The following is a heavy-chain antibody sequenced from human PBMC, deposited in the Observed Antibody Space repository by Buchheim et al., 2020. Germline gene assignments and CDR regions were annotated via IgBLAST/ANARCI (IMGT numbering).Heavy chain of an antibody. Sequence: QVQLVQSGAEVKKPGASVKVSCKASGYTFTNYYLHWVRQAPGQGLEWMGIINPSGGSTSYAQKFQGRVTMTRDTSTSTVYMELSSLRSVDTAVYYCARDLYCSGGRCSFYFDYWGQGTL. J-gene: IGHJ4*02. CDR3: ARDLYCSGGRCSFYFDY. V-gene: IGHV1-46*03. CDR2: INPSGGST. D-gene: IGHD2-15*01. CDR1: GYTFTNYY.